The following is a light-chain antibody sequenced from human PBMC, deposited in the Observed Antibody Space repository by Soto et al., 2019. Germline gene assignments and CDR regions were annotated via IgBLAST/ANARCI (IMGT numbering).Light chain of an antibody. CDR1: QAIRSD. V-gene: IGKV1-6*01. CDR3: LQLYNYPRT. Sequence: AIPMTQSPSSLSASVGDRVTITCRASQAIRSDLAWYQQKPGMAPKFLIFAASNLQRGVPARFSGSGSGTDFTRTISSLQPEDFATYYCLQLYNYPRTFGQATKV. J-gene: IGKJ1*01. CDR2: AAS.